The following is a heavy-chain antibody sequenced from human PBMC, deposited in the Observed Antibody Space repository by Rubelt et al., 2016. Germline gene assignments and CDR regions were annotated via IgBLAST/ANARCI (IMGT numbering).Heavy chain of an antibody. V-gene: IGHV3-23*04. D-gene: IGHD5-18*01. J-gene: IGHJ4*02. CDR2: ISGSGGST. Sequence: EVQLVESGGGLVKPGESLRLSCAASGFTFNDYSMNWVRQAPGKGLEWVSAISGSGGSTYYADSVKGRFTISRDNSKNTLYLQMNSLRAEDTAVYYCAKDNRIPQEFDYWGQGALVTVSS. CDR1: GFTFNDYS. CDR3: AKDNRIPQEFDY.